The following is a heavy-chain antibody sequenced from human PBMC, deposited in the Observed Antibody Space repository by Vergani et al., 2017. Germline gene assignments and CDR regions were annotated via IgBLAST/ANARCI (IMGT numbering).Heavy chain of an antibody. CDR2: IYYSGST. Sequence: QVQLQESGPGLVKPSQTLSLTCTVSGGSISSGGYYWSWIRQHPGKGLEWIGYIYYSGSTYYNPSLKSRVTISVDTSKNQFSLKLSSVTAADTAVYYCARTTLAAAAHIVDYWGQGTLVTVSS. CDR1: GGSISSGGYY. V-gene: IGHV4-31*03. J-gene: IGHJ4*02. CDR3: ARTTLAAAAHIVDY. D-gene: IGHD6-13*01.